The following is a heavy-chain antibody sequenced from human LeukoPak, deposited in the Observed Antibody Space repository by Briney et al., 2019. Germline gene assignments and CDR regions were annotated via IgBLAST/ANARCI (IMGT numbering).Heavy chain of an antibody. J-gene: IGHJ5*02. Sequence: SQTLSLTCAVSGGSISSGGYSWSWIRQPPGKGLEWIGYIYHSGSTYYNPSLKSRVTISVDRSKNQFSLKLSSVTASDTAVYYCARGGGYGDYRFDPWGQGTLVTVSS. V-gene: IGHV4-30-2*01. D-gene: IGHD4-17*01. CDR2: IYHSGST. CDR3: ARGGGYGDYRFDP. CDR1: GGSISSGGYS.